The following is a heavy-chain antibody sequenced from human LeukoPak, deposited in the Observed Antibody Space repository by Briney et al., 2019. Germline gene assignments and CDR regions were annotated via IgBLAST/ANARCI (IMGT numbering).Heavy chain of an antibody. CDR1: GGTFSSYA. D-gene: IGHD3-10*01. CDR3: AREMVRGVIPLPFDY. V-gene: IGHV1-69*05. CDR2: IIPIFGTA. Sequence: ASVKVSCKASGGTFSSYAISWVRQAPGQGLEWMGRIIPIFGTANYVQKFQGRVTITTDESTSTAYMELSSLRSEDTAVYYCAREMVRGVIPLPFDYWGQGTLVTVSS. J-gene: IGHJ4*02.